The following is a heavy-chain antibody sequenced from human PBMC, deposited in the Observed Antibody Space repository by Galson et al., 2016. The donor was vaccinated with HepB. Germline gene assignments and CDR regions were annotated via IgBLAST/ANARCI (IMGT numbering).Heavy chain of an antibody. J-gene: IGHJ4*02. CDR2: IYHSGSS. CDR1: GDSISSSSYY. CDR3: ARDIPQKYGDYGFWDS. Sequence: SETLSLTCTVSGDSISSSSYYWAWIRQPPGKGLEWIGNIYHSGSSYYNPSLKSRVTMSIDASKNQFSLRVNAVTAADTAVYYCARDIPQKYGDYGFWDSWGQGTLVTVSS. V-gene: IGHV4-39*07. D-gene: IGHD4-17*01.